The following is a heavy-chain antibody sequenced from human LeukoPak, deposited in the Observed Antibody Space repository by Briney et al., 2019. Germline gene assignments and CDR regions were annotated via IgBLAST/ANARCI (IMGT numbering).Heavy chain of an antibody. Sequence: SETLSLTCTVSGGSISSYYWSWIRQPPGKGLEWIGYIYYSGSTNYNPSLKSRVTISVDTSKNQFSLKLSSVTAADTAVYYCAREGSGSGSYFAFDIWGQGTMVTVSS. V-gene: IGHV4-59*12. CDR2: IYYSGST. D-gene: IGHD3-10*01. CDR3: AREGSGSGSYFAFDI. CDR1: GGSISSYY. J-gene: IGHJ3*02.